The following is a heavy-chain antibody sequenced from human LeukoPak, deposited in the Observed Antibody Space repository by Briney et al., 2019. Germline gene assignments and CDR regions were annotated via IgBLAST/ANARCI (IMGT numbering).Heavy chain of an antibody. D-gene: IGHD3-10*01. Sequence: PGGSLRLSCAASGFTFSSYAMHWVRQAPGKGLEWVAVISYDGSNKYYADSVKGRFTISRDNSKNTLYLQMNSLRAEDTAVYYCAREMEVTMVRGVTPAYWGQGTLVTVSS. CDR1: GFTFSSYA. J-gene: IGHJ4*02. V-gene: IGHV3-30-3*01. CDR2: ISYDGSNK. CDR3: AREMEVTMVRGVTPAY.